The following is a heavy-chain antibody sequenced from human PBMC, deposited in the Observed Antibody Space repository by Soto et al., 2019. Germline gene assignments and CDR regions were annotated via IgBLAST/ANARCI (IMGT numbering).Heavy chain of an antibody. Sequence: PSETLSLTCTVSGGSISSSSYYWGWIRQPPGKGLEWVGSIYYSGSTYYNPSLKSRVTISVDTSKNQCSLKLSSVTAADTAVYYCARQKAYYCDSSGYFDAFDIWGQGTRVTVSS. J-gene: IGHJ3*02. D-gene: IGHD3-22*01. CDR1: GGSISSSSYY. CDR3: ARQKAYYCDSSGYFDAFDI. V-gene: IGHV4-39*01. CDR2: IYYSGST.